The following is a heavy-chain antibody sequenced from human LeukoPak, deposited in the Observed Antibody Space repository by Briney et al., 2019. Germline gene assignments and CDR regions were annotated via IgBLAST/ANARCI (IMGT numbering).Heavy chain of an antibody. CDR1: GGSISGYY. CDR3: ARLSKQLTAGNPFDI. D-gene: IGHD6-13*01. V-gene: IGHV4-59*08. CDR2: IYYSGNT. Sequence: SETLSLTCTVSGGSISGYYWTWIRQPPGKGLEWIGYIYYSGNTNYNPSLKSRVTVSVDTSKNQFSLTLRSVTAADTAMYYCARLSKQLTAGNPFDIWGQGTMVTVSS. J-gene: IGHJ3*02.